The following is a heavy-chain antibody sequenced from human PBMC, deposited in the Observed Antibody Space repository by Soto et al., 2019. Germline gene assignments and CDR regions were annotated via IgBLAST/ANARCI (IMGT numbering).Heavy chain of an antibody. D-gene: IGHD5-12*01. CDR1: GLTFSSHA. J-gene: IGHJ4*02. V-gene: IGHV3-23*01. CDR2: ISDSGDNT. Sequence: EVQLLESGGGLLQPGGSLRLSCAASGLTFSSHAMTWVRQAPGKGLQWVSTISDSGDNTYYADSVKGRFTISRDNSKNTLYLQMNRLRADDTAVYYCAKVGWIGGQGTLVTVSS. CDR3: AKVGWI.